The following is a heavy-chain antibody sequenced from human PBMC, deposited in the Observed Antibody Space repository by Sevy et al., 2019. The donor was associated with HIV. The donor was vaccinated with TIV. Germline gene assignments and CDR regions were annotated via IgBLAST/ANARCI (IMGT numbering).Heavy chain of an antibody. Sequence: GESLKISCKGSGYSFTSYWIGWVRQMPGKGLEWMGIIYPGDSDTSYSPSFEGQVTISADKSISTAYLQWSSLKASDTAMDYGARRPELERRVDAFDIWGQGTMVTVSS. CDR1: GYSFTSYW. J-gene: IGHJ3*02. V-gene: IGHV5-51*01. D-gene: IGHD1-1*01. CDR2: IYPGDSDT. CDR3: ARRPELERRVDAFDI.